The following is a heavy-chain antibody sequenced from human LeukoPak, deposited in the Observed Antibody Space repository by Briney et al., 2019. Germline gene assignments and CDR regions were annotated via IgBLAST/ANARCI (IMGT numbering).Heavy chain of an antibody. CDR3: ARVEKAVAGTSDY. CDR2: MNPNSGNT. D-gene: IGHD6-19*01. Sequence: ASVKVSCKASGYTFTSYGINWVRQATGQGLEWMGWMNPNSGNTGYAQKFQGRVTMTRNTSISTAYMELSSLRSEDTAVYYCARVEKAVAGTSDYWGQGTLVTVSS. V-gene: IGHV1-8*01. J-gene: IGHJ4*02. CDR1: GYTFTSYG.